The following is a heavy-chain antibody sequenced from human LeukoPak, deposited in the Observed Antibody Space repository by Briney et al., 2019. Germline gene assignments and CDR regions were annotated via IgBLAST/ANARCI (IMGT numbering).Heavy chain of an antibody. J-gene: IGHJ4*02. V-gene: IGHV3-48*02. CDR1: GLTFSSYH. CDR2: ISNSGSMI. Sequence: HSGGSLRLSCAVSGLTFSSYHMNWVRQAPGKGLEWVSYISNSGSMIYYADSVKGRFTLSRDNAKNSLYLQMNSLRDEDTAVYYCARGPISGWSADYWGQGTLVTVSS. CDR3: ARGPISGWSADY. D-gene: IGHD6-19*01.